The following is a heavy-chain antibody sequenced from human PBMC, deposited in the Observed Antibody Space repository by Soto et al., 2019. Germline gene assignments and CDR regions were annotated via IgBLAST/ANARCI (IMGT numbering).Heavy chain of an antibody. V-gene: IGHV4-59*01. J-gene: IGHJ6*02. CDR2: IYYSGST. D-gene: IGHD1-7*01. CDR1: GGSISSYY. CDR3: ARGGTGTTSFYYYGTDV. Sequence: SETLSLTCTVSGGSISSYYWSWIRQPPGKGLEWIGYIYYSGSTNYNPSLKSRVTISVDTSKNQFSLKLSSVTAADTAVYYSARGGTGTTSFYYYGTDVWGQGTTVT.